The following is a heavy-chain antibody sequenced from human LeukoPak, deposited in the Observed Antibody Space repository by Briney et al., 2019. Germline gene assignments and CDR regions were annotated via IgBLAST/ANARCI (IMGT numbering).Heavy chain of an antibody. CDR1: GFTVSSNY. CDR3: AREGDSFDY. D-gene: IGHD2-21*02. J-gene: IGHJ4*02. CDR2: INWNGGST. Sequence: GGSLRLSCAASGFTVSSNYMSWVRQAPGKGLEWVSGINWNGGSTGYADSVKGRFTISRDNSKNTLYLQMNSLRAEDTAVYYCAREGDSFDYWGQGTLVTVSS. V-gene: IGHV3-53*01.